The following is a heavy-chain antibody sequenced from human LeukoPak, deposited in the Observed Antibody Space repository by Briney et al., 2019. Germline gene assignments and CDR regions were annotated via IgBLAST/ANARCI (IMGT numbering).Heavy chain of an antibody. CDR1: GFTFSSYG. D-gene: IGHD1-26*01. V-gene: IGHV3-30*02. Sequence: PGGSLRLSCAASGFTFSSYGMHWVRQAPGKGLEWVAFIRYDGSNKYYADSVKGRFTISRDNSKNTLYLQMNSLRAEDTAVYYCARVLAPYSGSYLGYWGQGTLVTVSS. CDR3: ARVLAPYSGSYLGY. CDR2: IRYDGSNK. J-gene: IGHJ4*02.